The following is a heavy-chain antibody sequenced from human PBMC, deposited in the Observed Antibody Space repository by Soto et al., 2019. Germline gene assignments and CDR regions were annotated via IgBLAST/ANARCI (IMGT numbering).Heavy chain of an antibody. J-gene: IGHJ6*02. CDR2: ISYDGSNK. Sequence: QVQLVESGGGVVQPGRSLRLSCAASGFTFSDYAMHWVRQAPGKGLEWVAVISYDGSNKYHADSVKGRFTISRDNSRSTLDLQMNSLRNEDTAVYYCARDSYGMDVWGQGTTVTVSS. CDR3: ARDSYGMDV. CDR1: GFTFSDYA. V-gene: IGHV3-30-3*01.